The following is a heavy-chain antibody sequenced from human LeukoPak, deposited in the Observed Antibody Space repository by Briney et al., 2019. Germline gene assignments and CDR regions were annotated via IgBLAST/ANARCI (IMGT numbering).Heavy chain of an antibody. J-gene: IGHJ4*02. CDR1: GGSISSYY. CDR2: IYYSGST. Sequence: PSETLSLTCTVSGGSISSYYWSWIRQPPGKGLEWIGYIYYSGSTDYNPSLKSRVTISVDTSKNQFSLKLSSVTAADTAVYYCARGSIRGSGFDYWGQGTLVTVSS. CDR3: ARGSIRGSGFDY. V-gene: IGHV4-59*01. D-gene: IGHD6-6*01.